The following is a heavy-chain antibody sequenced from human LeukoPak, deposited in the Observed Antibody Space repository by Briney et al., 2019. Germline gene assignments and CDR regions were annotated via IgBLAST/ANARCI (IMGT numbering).Heavy chain of an antibody. CDR2: IYHSGST. CDR3: ARGRDSRGYQFMGFDS. Sequence: SETLSLTCAVSGGSISSGGYSWSWIRQPPGKGLEWIGYIYHSGSTNYNPSLKSRVTISVDRSKNQFSLRLSSVTAADTAVYYCARGRDSRGYQFMGFDSWGQGNLVTVSS. CDR1: GGSISSGGYS. D-gene: IGHD3-22*01. V-gene: IGHV4-30-2*01. J-gene: IGHJ4*02.